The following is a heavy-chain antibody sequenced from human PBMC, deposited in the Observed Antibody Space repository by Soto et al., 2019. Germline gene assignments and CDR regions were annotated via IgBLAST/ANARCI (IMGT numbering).Heavy chain of an antibody. Sequence: GESLKISCKASGYDFARTWIGWVRQLPGKGLDWLGIICPGDSETRYSPSFRGQVTFSVDMSISTAYLQWSSLKTSDIAIYYCARLVGAYDSYFDHWGQGTRVTVSS. J-gene: IGHJ4*02. CDR3: ARLVGAYDSYFDH. CDR1: GYDFARTW. CDR2: ICPGDSET. V-gene: IGHV5-51*01. D-gene: IGHD5-12*01.